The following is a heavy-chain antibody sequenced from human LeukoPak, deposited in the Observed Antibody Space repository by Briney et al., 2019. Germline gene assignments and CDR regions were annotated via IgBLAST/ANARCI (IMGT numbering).Heavy chain of an antibody. D-gene: IGHD5-12*01. CDR2: IYYSGST. CDR3: ARDSSGYDFQYYYYYMDV. Sequence: SETLSLTCTVSGGSISSSSYYWGWIRQPPGKGLEWIGSIYYSGSTYYNPSLKSRVTISVDTSKNQFSLILSSVTAADTAVYYCARDSSGYDFQYYYYYMDVWGKGTTVTVSS. V-gene: IGHV4-39*07. CDR1: GGSISSSSYY. J-gene: IGHJ6*03.